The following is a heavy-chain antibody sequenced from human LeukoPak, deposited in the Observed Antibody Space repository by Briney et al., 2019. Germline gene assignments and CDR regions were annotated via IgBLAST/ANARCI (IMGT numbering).Heavy chain of an antibody. CDR3: ATSRTGGWEAFDI. CDR2: ISGSGGST. Sequence: GGSLRLSCAASGFTFSSYAMSWVRQAPGKGLEWVSAISGSGGSTYYADSVKGRFTISRDNSKNTLYLQMNSLRAEDTAVYYCATSRTGGWEAFDIWGQGTMVTVSS. V-gene: IGHV3-23*01. D-gene: IGHD2-15*01. J-gene: IGHJ3*02. CDR1: GFTFSSYA.